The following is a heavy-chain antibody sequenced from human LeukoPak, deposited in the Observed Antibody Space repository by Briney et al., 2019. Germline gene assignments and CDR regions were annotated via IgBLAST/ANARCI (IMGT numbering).Heavy chain of an antibody. CDR3: ARAIVEPYTGYYGMDV. J-gene: IGHJ6*04. CDR2: IIPIFGTA. CDR1: GAPFTSYA. D-gene: IGHD3-16*02. Sequence: SVKLSCKASGAPFTSYAISWVRQAPGQGREWRGGIIPIFGTANYAQKFQGRVTITADKSTSTAYMELSSLRSEDTAVYDCARAIVEPYTGYYGMDVWGKGTTVTVSS. V-gene: IGHV1-69*06.